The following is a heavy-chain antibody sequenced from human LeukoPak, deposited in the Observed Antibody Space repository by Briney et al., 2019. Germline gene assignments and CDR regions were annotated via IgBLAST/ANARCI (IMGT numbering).Heavy chain of an antibody. V-gene: IGHV1-18*01. CDR3: ARVIGPAVLLPTQNP. Sequence: ASVKVSCKASGYTFTSYGISWVRQAPGQGLEWMGWISAYNGNTNYAQKLQGRVTMTTDTSTSTAHMELRSLRSDDTAVYYCARVIGPAVLLPTQNPWGQGTLVTVSS. CDR1: GYTFTSYG. J-gene: IGHJ5*02. D-gene: IGHD4/OR15-4a*01. CDR2: ISAYNGNT.